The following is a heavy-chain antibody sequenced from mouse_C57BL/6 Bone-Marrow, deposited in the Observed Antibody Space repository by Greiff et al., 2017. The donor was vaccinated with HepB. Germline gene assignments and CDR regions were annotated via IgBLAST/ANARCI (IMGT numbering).Heavy chain of an antibody. CDR3: ARQDPYYFDY. CDR1: GFTFSSYC. CDR2: ISSGGSYT. J-gene: IGHJ2*01. Sequence: EVQVVESGGDLVKPGGSLKLSCAASGFTFSSYCMSWVRQTPDKRLEWVATISSGGSYTYYPDSVKGRFTISRDNAKNTLYLQMSSLKSEDTAMYYCARQDPYYFDYWGQGTTLTVSS. V-gene: IGHV5-6*01.